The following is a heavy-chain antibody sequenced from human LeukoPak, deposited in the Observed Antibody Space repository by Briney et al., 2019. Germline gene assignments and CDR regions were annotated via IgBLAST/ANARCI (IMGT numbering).Heavy chain of an antibody. Sequence: SETLSLTCGVDGGSFTTSYWSWIRQSPGKGLERIGEVHHAGDNNYNPSFKSRVTISLDIYKAQFSLTLKSVTAADTAVYYCARVTGGGNVAYWYFDLWGRGTLVTVSS. CDR1: GGSFTTSY. CDR2: VHHAGDN. V-gene: IGHV4-34*01. CDR3: ARVTGGGNVAYWYFDL. J-gene: IGHJ2*01. D-gene: IGHD4-23*01.